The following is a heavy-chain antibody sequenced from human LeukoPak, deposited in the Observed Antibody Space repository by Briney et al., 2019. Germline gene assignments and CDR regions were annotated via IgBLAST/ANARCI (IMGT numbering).Heavy chain of an antibody. D-gene: IGHD2-15*01. Sequence: GGSLRLSCAASGFTFSSYGMHWVRQAPGKGLEWVAFIRYDGSNKYYADSVKGRFTISRDNSKNTLYLQMNSLRAEDAAVYYCAKAPVTSCRGAFCYPFDYWGQGTLVTVSS. CDR3: AKAPVTSCRGAFCYPFDY. V-gene: IGHV3-30*02. J-gene: IGHJ4*02. CDR2: IRYDGSNK. CDR1: GFTFSSYG.